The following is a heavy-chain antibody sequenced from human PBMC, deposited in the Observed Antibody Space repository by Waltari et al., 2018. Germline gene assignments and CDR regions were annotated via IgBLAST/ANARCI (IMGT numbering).Heavy chain of an antibody. Sequence: QVHLQESGPGLVKPSQTLSLNCTVSGDSLHSANYYWSWISQLPEKGMEWIGYLSHSGTAYYNPSLKDLVTMSIDPSKNQFSLRLSSVTAADTAVYFCARGHDYYFDYWGQGILVAVSS. CDR2: LSHSGTA. V-gene: IGHV4-31*01. CDR1: GDSLHSANYY. D-gene: IGHD4-17*01. J-gene: IGHJ4*02. CDR3: ARGHDYYFDY.